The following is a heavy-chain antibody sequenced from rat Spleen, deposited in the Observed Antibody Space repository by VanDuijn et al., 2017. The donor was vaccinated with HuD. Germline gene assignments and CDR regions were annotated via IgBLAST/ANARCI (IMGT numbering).Heavy chain of an antibody. CDR3: ARHWNDDYFDY. CDR2: IINTGGSI. J-gene: IGHJ2*01. Sequence: EVQLVESGGGLVQPGGSLKLSCVASGFTFNNYWMTWIRQAPGKGLEWVASIINTGGSIYYRDSVKGRFTISRDNSKSSLYLQMDSLRSEDTATYYCARHWNDDYFDYWGQGVMVTVSS. CDR1: GFTFNNYW. V-gene: IGHV5-31*01.